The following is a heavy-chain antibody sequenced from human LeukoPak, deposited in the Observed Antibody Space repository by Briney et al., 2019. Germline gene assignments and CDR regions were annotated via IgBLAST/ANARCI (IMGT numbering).Heavy chain of an antibody. CDR2: IYSGGST. V-gene: IGHV3-66*01. D-gene: IGHD3-9*01. CDR1: GFTVSSNY. J-gene: IGHJ4*02. Sequence: GGSLRLSCAASGFTVSSNYMGWVRQAPGKGLEWVSVIYSGGSTYYADSVKGGFTISRDNSKNTLYLQMNSLRAEDTAVYYCARVSPQDDILTGYPLHPFDYWGQGTLVTVSS. CDR3: ARVSPQDDILTGYPLHPFDY.